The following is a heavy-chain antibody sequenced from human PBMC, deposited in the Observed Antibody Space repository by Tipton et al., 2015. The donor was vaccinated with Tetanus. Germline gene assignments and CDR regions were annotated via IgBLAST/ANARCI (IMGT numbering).Heavy chain of an antibody. V-gene: IGHV4-31*03. J-gene: IGHJ2*01. CDR2: LYYSGTT. D-gene: IGHD5-12*01. CDR3: ARAELRRVFSGYLYYDL. Sequence: TLSLTCTVSDGPVSSGGHYWGWVRQLPGKGLEWIGSLYYSGTTYYNPSLRSRLSISVDTSKNQFSLSLASVTAADTAIYYRARAELRRVFSGYLYYDLWGRGSLVTVSS. CDR1: DGPVSSGGHY.